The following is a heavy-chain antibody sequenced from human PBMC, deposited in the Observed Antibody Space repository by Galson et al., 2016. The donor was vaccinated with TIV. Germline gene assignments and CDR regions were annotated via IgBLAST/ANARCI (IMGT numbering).Heavy chain of an antibody. CDR3: ARDRLWSGGNEPFDL. D-gene: IGHD1-1*01. J-gene: IGHJ3*01. CDR1: GFTFEDHA. Sequence: SLRLSCAASGFTFEDHAMHWVRQIPGRGLEWVSHISWNSGKLGYAASVNGRFTISRDNAKNSVYLQMNRLRLEDTALYYCARDRLWSGGNEPFDLWGQGTVVTVSS. V-gene: IGHV3-9*01. CDR2: ISWNSGKL.